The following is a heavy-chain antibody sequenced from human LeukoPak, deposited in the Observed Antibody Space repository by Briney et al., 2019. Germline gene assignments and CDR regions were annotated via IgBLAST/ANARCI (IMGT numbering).Heavy chain of an antibody. V-gene: IGHV4-39*01. CDR2: IYYSGST. D-gene: IGHD3-10*01. J-gene: IGHJ4*02. CDR1: GGSISSRSYY. Sequence: SETLSLTCTVSGGSISSRSYYWGWIRQPPGKGLEWIGSIYYSGSTYYNPSLKSRVTISVDTSKNQFSLKLSSVTAADTAVYYCASMVRGGGVYYFDYWGQGTLVTVSS. CDR3: ASMVRGGGVYYFDY.